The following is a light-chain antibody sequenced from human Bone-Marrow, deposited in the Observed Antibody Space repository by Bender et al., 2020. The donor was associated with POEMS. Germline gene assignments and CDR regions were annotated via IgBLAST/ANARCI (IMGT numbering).Light chain of an antibody. CDR3: AAWEDSLNGWV. J-gene: IGLJ3*02. CDR2: TNN. V-gene: IGLV1-44*01. CDR1: SSNIGTNP. Sequence: QSVLTQPPSASGTPGQRVTISCSGSSSNIGTNPVNWYQQLPGTAPKLLIYTNNQRPSGVPDRFSGSKSGTSASLAISGLQSEDEADYYCAAWEDSLNGWVFGGGTKLTVL.